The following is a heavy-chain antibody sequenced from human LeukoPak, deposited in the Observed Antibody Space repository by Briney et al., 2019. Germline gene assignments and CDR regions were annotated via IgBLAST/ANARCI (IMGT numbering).Heavy chain of an antibody. D-gene: IGHD2-2*02. CDR3: AKVGGVPAAISYYFYYMDV. CDR2: IRYDGSNK. J-gene: IGHJ6*03. CDR1: GFTFSTYG. V-gene: IGHV3-30*02. Sequence: GGSLRLSCAASGFTFSTYGMHWVRQAPGKGLEWVAFIRYDGSNKYYADSVKGRFTISRDNSKNTLYLQMNSLRPEDTAVYYCAKVGGVPAAISYYFYYMDVWGKGITVTVSS.